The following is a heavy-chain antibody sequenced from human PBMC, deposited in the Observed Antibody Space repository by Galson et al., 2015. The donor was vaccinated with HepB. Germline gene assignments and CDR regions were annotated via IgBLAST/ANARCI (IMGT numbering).Heavy chain of an antibody. J-gene: IGHJ4*02. V-gene: IGHV3-48*01. CDR3: ARDGITMLRGVMEY. D-gene: IGHD3-10*01. CDR1: GFTFSSYS. Sequence: SLRLSCAASGFTFSSYSMNWVRQAPGKGLEWVSYISSSSSNKYYADSVKGRFTISRDNAKNSLYLQMNSLRGENTAVYYCARDGITMLRGVMEYWGQGTLVTVSS. CDR2: ISSSSSNK.